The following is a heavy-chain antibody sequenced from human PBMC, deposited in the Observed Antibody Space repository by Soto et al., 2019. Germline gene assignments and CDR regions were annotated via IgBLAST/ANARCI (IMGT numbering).Heavy chain of an antibody. CDR3: ARDKLLLDY. CDR1: GFTFSSYS. CDR2: ISSSSSTL. V-gene: IGHV3-48*01. D-gene: IGHD2-21*01. Sequence: EVQLVESGGGLVRPGGSLRLSCAASGFTFSSYSMNWVRQAPGKGLEWVSYISSSSSTLYYADSVKGRFTISRDNAKNSLYLQMNSLRAEDTAVYYCARDKLLLDYWGQGTLVTVSS. J-gene: IGHJ4*02.